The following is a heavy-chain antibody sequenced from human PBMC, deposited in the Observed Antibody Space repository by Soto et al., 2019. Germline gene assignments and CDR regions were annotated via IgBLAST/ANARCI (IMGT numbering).Heavy chain of an antibody. Sequence: QVQLVQSGAEVKKPGSSVKVSCTASGGTFSSYTISWVRQAPGQGLEWMGRIIPILGIANYAQKFQGRVTITADKSTSTAYMELSSLRSEDTAVYYCARGSYYDRGPHWYFDLWGRGTLVTVSS. CDR3: ARGSYYDRGPHWYFDL. CDR1: GGTFSSYT. J-gene: IGHJ2*01. D-gene: IGHD3-22*01. V-gene: IGHV1-69*02. CDR2: IIPILGIA.